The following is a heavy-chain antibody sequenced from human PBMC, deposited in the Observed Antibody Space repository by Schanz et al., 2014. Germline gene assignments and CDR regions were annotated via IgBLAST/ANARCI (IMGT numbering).Heavy chain of an antibody. CDR2: VYYSGST. D-gene: IGHD1-7*01. V-gene: IGHV4-59*01. CDR1: GGSISNYY. CDR3: ARGRGSDWNYGTLDY. J-gene: IGHJ4*02. Sequence: QVQLQESGPRLVKPSETLSLTCTVSGGSISNYYWSWIRQPPGKGLEWIGYVYYSGSTNYYPSLKSRVTISVDTSKNQFSLKLNSVTPADTAVYYCARGRGSDWNYGTLDYWGQGTLVTVSS.